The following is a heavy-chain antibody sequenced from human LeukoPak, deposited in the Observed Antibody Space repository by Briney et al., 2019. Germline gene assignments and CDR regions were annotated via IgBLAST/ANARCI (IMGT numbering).Heavy chain of an antibody. CDR1: GVSISSSNSY. V-gene: IGHV4-39*01. CDR3: ARQTGSGLFILP. J-gene: IGHJ4*02. Sequence: SETLSLSCTVSGVSISSSNSYWGWIRQPPGKGLEWIGSIYYSGNTYYNASLKSQVSISIDTSKNRFSLKLTSVTAADTAVYYCARQTGSGLFILPGGQGTLVTVSS. CDR2: IYYSGNT. D-gene: IGHD3/OR15-3a*01.